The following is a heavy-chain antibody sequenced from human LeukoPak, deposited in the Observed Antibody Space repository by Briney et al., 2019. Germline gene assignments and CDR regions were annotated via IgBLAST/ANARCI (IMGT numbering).Heavy chain of an antibody. J-gene: IGHJ1*01. CDR3: AKYFASGSYYKLPH. CDR1: GFTLSSYA. Sequence: GGSLRLSRAASGFTLSSYAMSWVPEAPGKGLEWVSTISGSGAYTYYADSVKGRFTISRDNSKNTLYLQMNSLRAEDTAVYYCAKYFASGSYYKLPHWGQGTLVTVSS. CDR2: ISGSGAYT. D-gene: IGHD3-10*01. V-gene: IGHV3-23*01.